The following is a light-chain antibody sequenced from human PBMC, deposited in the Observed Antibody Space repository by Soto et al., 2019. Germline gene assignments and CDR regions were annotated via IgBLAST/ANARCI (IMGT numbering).Light chain of an antibody. J-gene: IGLJ2*01. CDR2: EVS. CDR3: CAYAGSLTVI. Sequence: QPVLTQPASVSGSPGQSITISCTGTSSDVGSYNLVSWYQQRPGKAPKLIIYEVSKWPSGVSSRFSGSKSGSTASLTISGLQAEDEADYYRCAYAGSLTVIFGGGTKLTVL. V-gene: IGLV2-23*02. CDR1: SSDVGSYNL.